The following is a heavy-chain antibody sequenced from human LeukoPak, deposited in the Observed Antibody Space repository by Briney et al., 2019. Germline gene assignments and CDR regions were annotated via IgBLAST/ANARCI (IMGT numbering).Heavy chain of an antibody. CDR2: IRYDESNK. CDR3: AKDAFSPAVAGYFDY. J-gene: IGHJ4*02. CDR1: GFTFRTYG. V-gene: IGHV3-30*02. D-gene: IGHD6-19*01. Sequence: GGSLRLSCAASGFTFRTYGMHWVRQAPGKGLEWVAFIRYDESNKYYADSVKGRFTISRDNSKNMPYLQMNSLRAEDTAVYYCAKDAFSPAVAGYFDYWGQGTLVTVSS.